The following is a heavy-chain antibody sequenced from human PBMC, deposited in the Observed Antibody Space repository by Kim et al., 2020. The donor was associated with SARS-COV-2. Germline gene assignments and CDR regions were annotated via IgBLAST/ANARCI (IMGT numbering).Heavy chain of an antibody. J-gene: IGHJ6*02. CDR3: ARAGKWRASGYSGYDLYYYYGMDV. Sequence: GESLKISCKGSGYSFTSYWIGWVRQMPGKGLEWMGIIYPGDSDTRYSPSFQGQVTISADTSISTAYLQWSSLKASDTAMYYCARAGKWRASGYSGYDLYYYYGMDVWGQGTTVTVSS. CDR1: GYSFTSYW. CDR2: IYPGDSDT. V-gene: IGHV5-51*01. D-gene: IGHD5-12*01.